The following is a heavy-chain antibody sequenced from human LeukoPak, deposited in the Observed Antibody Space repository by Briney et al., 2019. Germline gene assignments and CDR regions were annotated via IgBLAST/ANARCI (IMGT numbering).Heavy chain of an antibody. CDR2: IYYSGST. D-gene: IGHD3-3*01. V-gene: IGHV4-59*01. J-gene: IGHJ3*02. Sequence: SETLSLTCTVSGGSISSYYWSWIRQPPRKGLEWIGYIYYSGSTNYNPSLKSRVTISVDTSKNQSSLKLSSVTAADTAVYYCARETDDFWSGYPHAFDIWGQGTMVTVSS. CDR1: GGSISSYY. CDR3: ARETDDFWSGYPHAFDI.